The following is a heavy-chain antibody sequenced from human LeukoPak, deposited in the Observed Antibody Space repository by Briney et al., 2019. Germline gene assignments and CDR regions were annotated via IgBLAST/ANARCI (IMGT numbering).Heavy chain of an antibody. CDR1: GFTLRTYA. CDR2: ISVDGTNE. J-gene: IGHJ2*01. Sequence: PGRSLRLSCAASGFTLRTYAMHWVRQAPGKGLEWVAVISVDGTNEYYADSVEGRFTISRDTSTNTLFLQMNSLRDDDTAVYFCAREGWGWEGGRRYFDVWGRGTLVTVSS. D-gene: IGHD1-26*01. V-gene: IGHV3-30*04. CDR3: AREGWGWEGGRRYFDV.